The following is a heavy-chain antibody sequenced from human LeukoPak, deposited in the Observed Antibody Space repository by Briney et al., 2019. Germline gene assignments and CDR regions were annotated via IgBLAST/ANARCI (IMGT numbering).Heavy chain of an antibody. CDR2: IYYSGST. Sequence: SETLSLTCTVSGGSISGGGYYWSWIRQRPGKGLEWIGYIYYSGSTYYNPSLKSRVTMSVDTSKNQFSLKLSSVTAADTAVYYCARDGGCSGGSCYTDYWGQGTLVTVSS. D-gene: IGHD2-15*01. CDR3: ARDGGCSGGSCYTDY. V-gene: IGHV4-31*03. J-gene: IGHJ4*02. CDR1: GGSISGGGYY.